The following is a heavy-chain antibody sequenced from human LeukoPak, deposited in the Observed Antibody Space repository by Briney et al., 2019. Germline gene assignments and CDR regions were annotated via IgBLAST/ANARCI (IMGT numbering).Heavy chain of an antibody. Sequence: PGRSLRLSCAASGFTFSSYGMHWVRQAPGKGLEWVAVIWYDGSNKYYADSVKGRFTISRDNSKNTPYLQMNSLRAEDTAVYYCARDGGYSSSWYSTNHAYYGMDVWGQGTTVTVSS. CDR2: IWYDGSNK. D-gene: IGHD6-13*01. V-gene: IGHV3-33*01. J-gene: IGHJ6*02. CDR3: ARDGGYSSSWYSTNHAYYGMDV. CDR1: GFTFSSYG.